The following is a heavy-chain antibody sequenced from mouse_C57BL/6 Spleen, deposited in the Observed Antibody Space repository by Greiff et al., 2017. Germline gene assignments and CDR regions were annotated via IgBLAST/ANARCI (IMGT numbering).Heavy chain of an antibody. CDR1: GFTFSSYA. Sequence: VQVVESGGGLVKPGGSLKLSCAASGFTFSSYAMSWVRQTPEKRLEWVATISDGGSYTYYPDNVKGRFTIARDNANNNLYLQSSYLKSEDTAMYYCAIDGAGTYAMDYWGQGTSVTVSS. CDR3: AIDGAGTYAMDY. V-gene: IGHV5-4*01. D-gene: IGHD3-3*01. CDR2: ISDGGSYT. J-gene: IGHJ4*01.